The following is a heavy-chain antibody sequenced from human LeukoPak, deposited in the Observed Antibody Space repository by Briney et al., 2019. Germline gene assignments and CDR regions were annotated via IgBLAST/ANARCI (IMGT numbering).Heavy chain of an antibody. CDR2: ISYIGST. J-gene: IGHJ6*03. CDR1: GGSISNYY. CDR3: AGSYHYYMDV. V-gene: IGHV4-59*01. Sequence: SETLSLTCTVSGGSISNYYWSWIRQPPGKGLEWIGYISYIGSTKYNPSLKSRVTMSEDTSKKQFSLKLSSVTAADTAVYYCAGSYHYYMDVWGKGTTVTVSS.